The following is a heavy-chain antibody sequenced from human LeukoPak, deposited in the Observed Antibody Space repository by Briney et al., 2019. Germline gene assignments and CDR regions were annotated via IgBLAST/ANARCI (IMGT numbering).Heavy chain of an antibody. J-gene: IGHJ4*02. D-gene: IGHD3-16*01. V-gene: IGHV3-7*01. CDR2: IKQDGSEK. Sequence: GGSLRLSCAASGFTFSSYWMSWVRQAPGKGLEWVANIKQDGSEKYYVDSVKGRFTSSTYNAKNSLYLQMNSLRAEDTAVYYCARVFGVPEYYFDYWGQGTLVTVS. CDR1: GFTFSSYW. CDR3: ARVFGVPEYYFDY.